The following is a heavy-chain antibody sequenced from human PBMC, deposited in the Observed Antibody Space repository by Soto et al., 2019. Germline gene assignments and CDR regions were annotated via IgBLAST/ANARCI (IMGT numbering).Heavy chain of an antibody. CDR3: ARESGGATATLHYYYFYMDV. CDR1: GDSFNDYY. Sequence: QVPLVQSGAEVRKPGASVTVSCRSSGDSFNDYYIHWVRQAPGQGFEWMGWINPNGGVTKYAQKFQGWVSMTRDTSIRTVYMQLSRLRSDDTAVYYCARESGGATATLHYYYFYMDVWGTGTTVTVSS. J-gene: IGHJ6*03. D-gene: IGHD5-12*01. CDR2: INPNGGVT. V-gene: IGHV1-2*04.